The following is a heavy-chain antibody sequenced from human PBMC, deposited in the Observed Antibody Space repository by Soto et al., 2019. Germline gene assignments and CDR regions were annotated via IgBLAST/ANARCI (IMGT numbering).Heavy chain of an antibody. J-gene: IGHJ6*03. CDR2: IXRADSK. V-gene: IGHV3-66*01. D-gene: IGHD1-1*01. CDR1: GFTVSSXY. Sequence: GGSLRLSCAASGFTVSSXYMXWVRXAPGKGLEWVSVIXRADSKYYASSVKGDFTTSRDNSKNTLYLQMNSLRAEDTAVYYCARDGRYNWNDXXYYYYMDVWGKGTTVTVSS. CDR3: ARDGRYNWNDXXYYYYMDV.